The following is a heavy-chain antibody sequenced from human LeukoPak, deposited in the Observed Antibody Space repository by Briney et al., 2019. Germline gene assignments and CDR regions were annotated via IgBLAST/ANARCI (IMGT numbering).Heavy chain of an antibody. CDR1: GFTVSSNY. J-gene: IGHJ4*02. V-gene: IGHV3-66*01. CDR2: IYSGGST. D-gene: IGHD1-7*01. Sequence: GGSLRLSCAASGFTVSSNYMSWVRQAPGKGLEWVSIIYSGGSTYYADSVKGRFTISRDNSKNTLYLQVNSLRAEDTAVYYCAITFVSNWNYETYNGEFDYWGQGTLVTVSS. CDR3: AITFVSNWNYETYNGEFDY.